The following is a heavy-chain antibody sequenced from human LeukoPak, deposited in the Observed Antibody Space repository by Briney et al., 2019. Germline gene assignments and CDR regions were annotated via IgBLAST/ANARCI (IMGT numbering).Heavy chain of an antibody. Sequence: PGGSLRLSCAASGFAFSSYWMRWVRQAPGKGLEWVANIKQDGSEKNYVDSVKGRFTISRDNAKDSLYLQMNSLRAEDTAVYYCASGLELDYWGQGTLVTVSS. J-gene: IGHJ4*02. CDR3: ASGLELDY. CDR2: IKQDGSEK. CDR1: GFAFSSYW. V-gene: IGHV3-7*03.